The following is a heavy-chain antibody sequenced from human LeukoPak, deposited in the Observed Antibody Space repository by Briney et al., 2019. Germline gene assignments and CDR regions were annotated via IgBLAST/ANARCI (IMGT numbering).Heavy chain of an antibody. Sequence: SETLSLTCTVSGGSISSYYWSWIRQPPGKGLEWIGYIYTSGSTNYNPSLKSRVTISVDTSKNQFSLKLSSVTAADPAVYYCARGGAYFDYWGQGTLVTVSS. J-gene: IGHJ4*02. CDR3: ARGGAYFDY. CDR1: GGSISSYY. D-gene: IGHD1-26*01. CDR2: IYTSGST. V-gene: IGHV4-4*09.